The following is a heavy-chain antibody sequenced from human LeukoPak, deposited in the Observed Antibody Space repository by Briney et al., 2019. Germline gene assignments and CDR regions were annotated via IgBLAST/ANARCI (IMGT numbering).Heavy chain of an antibody. D-gene: IGHD5-12*01. V-gene: IGHV4-30-4*07. CDR1: GGSISSGGYS. CDR2: IYYSGST. CDR3: ARVLRGYVGDGFDY. J-gene: IGHJ4*02. Sequence: PSETLSLTCAASGGSISSGGYSWSWIRQPPGKGLEWLGYIYYSGSTYYNPSLKSRVTISVDTSKNQFSLKLSSVTAADTAVYYCARVLRGYVGDGFDYWGQGTLVTVSS.